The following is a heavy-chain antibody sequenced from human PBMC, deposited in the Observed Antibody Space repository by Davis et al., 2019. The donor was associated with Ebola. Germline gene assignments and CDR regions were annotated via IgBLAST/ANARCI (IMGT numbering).Heavy chain of an antibody. V-gene: IGHV3-11*04. CDR2: ISSSGSTI. J-gene: IGHJ5*02. Sequence: GESLKISCAASGFTFSDYYMRWIRQAPGKGLEWVSYISSSGSTIYYADSVKGRFTISRDNAKNSLYLQMNSLRDEDTAVYYCARGRNWFDPWGQGTLVTVSS. CDR1: GFTFSDYY. CDR3: ARGRNWFDP.